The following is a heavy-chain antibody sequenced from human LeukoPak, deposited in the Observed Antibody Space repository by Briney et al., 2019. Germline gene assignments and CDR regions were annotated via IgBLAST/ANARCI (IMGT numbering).Heavy chain of an antibody. Sequence: SETLSLTCTVSGGSISSGDYYWSWIRQPPGKGLEWIGYIYYSGSTYYSPSLKSRVTISVDTSKNQFSLKLSSVTAADTAVYYCALYSGYDRWFDPWGQGTLVTVSS. J-gene: IGHJ5*02. V-gene: IGHV4-30-4*01. CDR3: ALYSGYDRWFDP. D-gene: IGHD5-12*01. CDR2: IYYSGST. CDR1: GGSISSGDYY.